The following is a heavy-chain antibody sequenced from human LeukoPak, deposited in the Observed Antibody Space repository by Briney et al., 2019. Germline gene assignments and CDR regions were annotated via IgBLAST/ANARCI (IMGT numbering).Heavy chain of an antibody. CDR3: AKGYDFWSGYWVVDY. CDR1: GFTFSSYA. V-gene: IGHV3-23*01. Sequence: PGGSLRLSCAASGFTFSSYAMSWVRQAPGKGLEWVSAISGSGGSTYYADSVKGRFTISRDNFKNTLYLQMNSLRAEDTAVYYCAKGYDFWSGYWVVDYWGQGTLVTVSS. CDR2: ISGSGGST. J-gene: IGHJ4*02. D-gene: IGHD3-3*01.